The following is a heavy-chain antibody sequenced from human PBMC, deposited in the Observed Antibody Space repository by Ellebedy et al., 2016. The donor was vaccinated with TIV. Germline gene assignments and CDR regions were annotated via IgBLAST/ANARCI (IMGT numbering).Heavy chain of an antibody. CDR3: ARYAVGAYYFDY. V-gene: IGHV3-7*04. D-gene: IGHD3-10*01. Sequence: PGGSLRLSCAASGCTFSRNWMSWVRQAPGKGLEWVANINQDGMAKYYVDSVKGRFTISRDNAKNSLYLQMNSLRAEDTAIYYCARYAVGAYYFDYWGQGTLVTVSS. CDR1: GCTFSRNW. CDR2: INQDGMAK. J-gene: IGHJ4*02.